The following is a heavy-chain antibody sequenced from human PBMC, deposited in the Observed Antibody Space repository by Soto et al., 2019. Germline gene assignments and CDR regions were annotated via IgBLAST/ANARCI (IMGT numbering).Heavy chain of an antibody. CDR1: GVSSGNYK. V-gene: IGHV4-59*08. Sequence: QVQLQESGPGLVNPSETLSLTCTVSGVSSGNYKWSWIRHSPGKGLEWIGYIDDGGSTSYNPSLKSRVTMSVDTSTRQFSLNLRSVTAADTAVYYCVRQGFGNLHGLVDVWGQGTTVTVSS. CDR3: VRQGFGNLHGLVDV. CDR2: IDDGGST. D-gene: IGHD3-10*01. J-gene: IGHJ6*02.